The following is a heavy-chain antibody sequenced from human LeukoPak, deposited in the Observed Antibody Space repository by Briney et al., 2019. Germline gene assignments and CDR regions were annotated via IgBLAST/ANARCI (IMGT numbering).Heavy chain of an antibody. D-gene: IGHD2/OR15-2a*01. CDR3: ARLGKSDYFVYYYYYMDV. CDR1: GYSISSGYY. J-gene: IGHJ6*03. Sequence: TSETLSLTCAVSGYSISSGYYWGWIRQPPGKGLEWSGSIYHSGSTYYNRSLKSRVTISVDTSKYQFSLKLSSVTAEDTAVYYCARLGKSDYFVYYYYYMDVWGKGTTVTASS. CDR2: IYHSGST. V-gene: IGHV4-38-2*01.